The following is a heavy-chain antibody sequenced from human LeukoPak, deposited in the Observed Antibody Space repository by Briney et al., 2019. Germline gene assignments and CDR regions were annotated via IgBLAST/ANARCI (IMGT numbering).Heavy chain of an antibody. J-gene: IGHJ4*02. D-gene: IGHD2-2*01. V-gene: IGHV1-69*06. CDR3: ATVGLICSSTSCYFDY. CDR2: IIPIFGTA. CDR1: GGTFSSYA. Sequence: GASVKVSCKASGGTFSSYAISWVRQAPGQGLEWMGGIIPIFGTANYAQKFQGRVTITADKSTSTAYMELSSLRSEDTAVYYCATVGLICSSTSCYFDYWGQGTLVTVSS.